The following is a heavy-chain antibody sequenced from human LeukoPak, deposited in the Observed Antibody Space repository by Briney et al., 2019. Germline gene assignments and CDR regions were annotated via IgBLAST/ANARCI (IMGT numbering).Heavy chain of an antibody. V-gene: IGHV1-69*13. Sequence: VASVTVSCKASGGTFSSYAISWVRQAPGQGLEWMGGIIPIFGTANYAQKFQGRVTITADESTSTAYMELSSLRSEDTAVYYCARDQSIAVPFWYWGQGTLVTVSS. D-gene: IGHD6-19*01. CDR2: IIPIFGTA. J-gene: IGHJ4*02. CDR3: ARDQSIAVPFWY. CDR1: GGTFSSYA.